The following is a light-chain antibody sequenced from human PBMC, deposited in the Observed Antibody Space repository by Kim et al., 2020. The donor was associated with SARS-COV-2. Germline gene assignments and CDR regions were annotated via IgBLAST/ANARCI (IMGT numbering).Light chain of an antibody. CDR2: AAT. J-gene: IGKJ4*01. V-gene: IGKV1-39*01. Sequence: ASVGDRGTITCRASQSISTYVNWYQQKVGKAPKLLIYAATNLQSGVPSRFSGSGSGTDFTLTISSLQAEDIATYYCQQSYSFPLTFGRGTKVDIK. CDR1: QSISTY. CDR3: QQSYSFPLT.